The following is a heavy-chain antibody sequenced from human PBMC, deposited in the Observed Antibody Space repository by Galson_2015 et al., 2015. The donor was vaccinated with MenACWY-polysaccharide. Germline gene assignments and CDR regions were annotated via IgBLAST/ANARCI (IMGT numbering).Heavy chain of an antibody. CDR1: DYSIRSGYF. Sequence: SETLSLTCAVSDYSIRSGYFWGWIRQPPGKRLEWIASIFHSGTTYYNPSLKSRVTISVDTSKNQFSLKLSSVTAADTAVYYCARVEKYSGSFYILYWGQGTLVTVSS. D-gene: IGHD1-26*01. CDR2: IFHSGTT. CDR3: ARVEKYSGSFYILY. V-gene: IGHV4-38-2*01. J-gene: IGHJ4*02.